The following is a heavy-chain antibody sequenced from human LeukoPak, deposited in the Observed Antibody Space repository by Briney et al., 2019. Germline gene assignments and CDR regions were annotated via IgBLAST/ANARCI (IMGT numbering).Heavy chain of an antibody. CDR3: ARGLGKYDIRSEDAFDI. V-gene: IGHV1-2*04. D-gene: IGHD3-22*01. Sequence: ASVKVSCKASGYTFTGYYMHWVRQAPGQGLEWMGWINPNSGGTNYAQKFQGWVTMTRDTSISTAYMELSRLRSDDTAVYYCARGLGKYDIRSEDAFDIWGQGTMVTVSS. J-gene: IGHJ3*02. CDR1: GYTFTGYY. CDR2: INPNSGGT.